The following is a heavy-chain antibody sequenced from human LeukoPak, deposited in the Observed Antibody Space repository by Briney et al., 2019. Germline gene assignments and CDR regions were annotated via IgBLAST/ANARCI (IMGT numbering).Heavy chain of an antibody. V-gene: IGHV3-23*01. CDR2: ISGSGSST. J-gene: IGHJ4*02. Sequence: GGSLRLSCAASGLIFGHYAMSWVRQAPGKGLEWVSAISGSGSSTFHADSVKGRFTISRDNSKNTLYLQMNSLRAEDTAVYYCAKSGRITMVQSDYWGQGVLVTVSS. CDR3: AKSGRITMVQSDY. CDR1: GLIFGHYA. D-gene: IGHD3-10*01.